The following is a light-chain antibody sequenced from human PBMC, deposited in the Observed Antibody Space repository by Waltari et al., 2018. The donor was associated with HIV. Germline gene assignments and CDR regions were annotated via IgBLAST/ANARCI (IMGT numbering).Light chain of an antibody. CDR3: MQGLQTPFS. V-gene: IGKV2-28*01. Sequence: VTTMPPLALPVTPGAPAAISSSRSQSLLHNSGKNHVDWYLQKPGQSPQLLVYLGSIRASGVPDRFSGSGSGTDFTLKISRVEAEDVGIYYCMQGLQTPFSFGQGTKLVIK. J-gene: IGKJ2*03. CDR2: LGS. CDR1: QSLLHNSGKNH.